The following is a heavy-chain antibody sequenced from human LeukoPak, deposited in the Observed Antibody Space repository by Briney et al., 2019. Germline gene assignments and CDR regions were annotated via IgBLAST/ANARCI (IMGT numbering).Heavy chain of an antibody. CDR1: GGSVSRGNYY. J-gene: IGHJ6*02. V-gene: IGHV4-31*02. CDR3: ARQTADGSAYYGLDV. Sequence: SETLSLTCNVSGGSVSRGNYYWNWIRQHPGKGLEWIEYIYYSGRTNYNPSLKSRVAISVDTSKNLFSLKLSSVTVADTAVYYCARQTADGSAYYGLDVWGQGTTVTVSS. D-gene: IGHD6-13*01. CDR2: IYYSGRT.